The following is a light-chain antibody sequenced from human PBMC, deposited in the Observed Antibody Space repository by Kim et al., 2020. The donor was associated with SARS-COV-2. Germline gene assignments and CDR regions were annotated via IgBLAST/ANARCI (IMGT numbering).Light chain of an antibody. CDR1: SSNIGAGYA. Sequence: PGQRVTISCTGSSSNIGAGYAVHWYQQLPGTAPKLLIYGNSNRPSGVPDRFSGSKSGTSASLAITGLQAEDEADYYCQSYDSSLAVFGTGTKVTVL. J-gene: IGLJ1*01. CDR2: GNS. V-gene: IGLV1-40*01. CDR3: QSYDSSLAV.